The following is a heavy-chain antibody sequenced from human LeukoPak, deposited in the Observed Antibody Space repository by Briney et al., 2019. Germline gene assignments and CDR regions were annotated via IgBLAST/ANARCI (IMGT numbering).Heavy chain of an antibody. CDR1: GGSISSYY. CDR2: IYYSGST. V-gene: IGHV4-59*12. J-gene: IGHJ5*02. CDR3: ARLLGWFDP. D-gene: IGHD2-15*01. Sequence: PSETLSLTCTVSGGSISSYYWSWIRQPPGKGLEWMGYIYYSGSTNYNPSLKSRVTISVDTSKNQFSLKLSSVTAADTAVYYCARLLGWFDPWGQGTLVTVSS.